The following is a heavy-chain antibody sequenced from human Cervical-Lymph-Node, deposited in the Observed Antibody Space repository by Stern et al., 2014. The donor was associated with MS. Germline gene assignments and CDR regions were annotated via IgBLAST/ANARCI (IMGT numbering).Heavy chain of an antibody. D-gene: IGHD2-8*01. V-gene: IGHV3-30*03. Sequence: VQLVESGGAVVQPTRTLRLSCAFSGFSLSSSGMHWVRQAPGNGLELVTVIAYDGNPTHYAASVKGRFTISRDNSKNTLHLQMNSVTPDDTAIYYCARDYEDTSMLFDHWGQGTLVTVSS. J-gene: IGHJ4*02. CDR3: ARDYEDTSMLFDH. CDR2: IAYDGNPT. CDR1: GFSLSSSG.